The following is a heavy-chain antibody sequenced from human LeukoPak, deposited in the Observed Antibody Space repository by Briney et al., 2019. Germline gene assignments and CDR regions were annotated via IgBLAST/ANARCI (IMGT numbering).Heavy chain of an antibody. CDR1: GGTFSSYA. V-gene: IGHV1-18*01. Sequence: GASVKVSCKASGGTFSSYAISWVRQAPGQGLEWMGWISAYNGNTNYAQKLQGRVTMTTDTSTSTAYMELRSLRSDDTAVYYCARDRGQWLADAFDIWGQGTMVTVSS. D-gene: IGHD6-19*01. CDR3: ARDRGQWLADAFDI. J-gene: IGHJ3*02. CDR2: ISAYNGNT.